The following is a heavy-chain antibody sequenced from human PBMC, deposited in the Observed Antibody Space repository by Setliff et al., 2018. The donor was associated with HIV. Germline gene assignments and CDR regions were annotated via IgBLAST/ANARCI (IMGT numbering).Heavy chain of an antibody. CDR2: INPYSGNT. Sequence: GASVKVSCKASGYTFTSYDINWVRQATGHGLEWMGWINPYSGNTGYAQKFQGRVTMTRETSTSTAYLELSNLRAEDTAVYYCVRGIYDSSGFWYPHGDSWGKEHWSPSPQ. J-gene: IGHJ5*01. CDR1: GYTFTSYD. D-gene: IGHD3-22*01. CDR3: VRGIYDSSGFWYPHGDS. V-gene: IGHV1-8*01.